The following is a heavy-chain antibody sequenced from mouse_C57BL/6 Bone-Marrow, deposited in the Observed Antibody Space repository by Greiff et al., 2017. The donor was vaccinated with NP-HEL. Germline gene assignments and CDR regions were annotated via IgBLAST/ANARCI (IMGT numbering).Heavy chain of an antibody. CDR1: GYTFTSYG. J-gene: IGHJ1*03. Sequence: QVQLKQSGAELARPGASVKLSCKASGYTFTSYGISWVKQRTGQGLEWIGEIYPRSGNTYYNEKFKGKATLTADKSSSTAYMELRSLTSDDSAVYFCARWKFITTYFDVWGTGTTVTVSS. V-gene: IGHV1-81*01. D-gene: IGHD1-1*01. CDR2: IYPRSGNT. CDR3: ARWKFITTYFDV.